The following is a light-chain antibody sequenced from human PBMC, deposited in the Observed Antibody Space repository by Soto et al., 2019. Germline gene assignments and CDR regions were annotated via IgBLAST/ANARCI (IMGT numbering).Light chain of an antibody. Sequence: ATLSCRASQSVSSYLAWYQQKPGQAPRLLIYDASDRATGIPARFSGSGSGTDFTLTISSLGPEDFAVYYCQQRSNWPLTFGGGTKVDIK. CDR2: DAS. CDR3: QQRSNWPLT. V-gene: IGKV3-11*01. CDR1: QSVSSY. J-gene: IGKJ4*01.